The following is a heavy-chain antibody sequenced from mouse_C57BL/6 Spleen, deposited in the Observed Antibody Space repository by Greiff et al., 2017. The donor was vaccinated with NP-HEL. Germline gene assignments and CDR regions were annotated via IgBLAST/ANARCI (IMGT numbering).Heavy chain of an antibody. V-gene: IGHV7-3*01. CDR2: IRNKANGYTT. CDR3: ARSPLLRYAMDY. CDR1: GFTFTDYY. J-gene: IGHJ4*01. D-gene: IGHD1-1*01. Sequence: EVQLQQSGGGLVQPGGSLSLSCAASGFTFTDYYMSWVRQPPGKALEWLGFIRNKANGYTTEYSASVKGRFTISRDNSQSILYLQMNALRAEDSATYYCARSPLLRYAMDYWGQGTSVTVSS.